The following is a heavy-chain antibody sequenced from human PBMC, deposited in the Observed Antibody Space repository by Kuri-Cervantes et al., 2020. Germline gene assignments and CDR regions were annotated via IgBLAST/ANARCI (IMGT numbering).Heavy chain of an antibody. CDR3: AGCHDYYVSSGYRAHHYWYFDL. J-gene: IGHJ2*01. CDR2: IYYSGST. V-gene: IGHV4-31*03. D-gene: IGHD3-22*01. Sequence: LRLSCTVSGGSISSGGYYWSWIRQHPGKGLEWIGYIYYSGSTYYNPSLKSRVTISVDTSKNQFSLKLSSVTAADTAVYYCAGCHDYYVSSGYRAHHYWYFDLWGRGTLVTVSS. CDR1: GGSISSGGYY.